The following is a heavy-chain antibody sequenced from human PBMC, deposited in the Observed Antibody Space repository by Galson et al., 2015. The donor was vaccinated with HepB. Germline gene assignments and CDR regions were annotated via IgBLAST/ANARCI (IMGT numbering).Heavy chain of an antibody. V-gene: IGHV1-46*01. CDR2: INPSGGST. CDR3: ARDYGGNSFGVIIDY. J-gene: IGHJ4*02. CDR1: GYTFTSYY. Sequence: SVKVSCKASGYTFTSYYMHWVRQAPGQGLEWMGIINPSGGSTSYAQKFQGRVTMTRDTSTSTVYMELSSLRSEDTAVYYCARDYGGNSFGVIIDYWGQGTLVTVSS. D-gene: IGHD4-23*01.